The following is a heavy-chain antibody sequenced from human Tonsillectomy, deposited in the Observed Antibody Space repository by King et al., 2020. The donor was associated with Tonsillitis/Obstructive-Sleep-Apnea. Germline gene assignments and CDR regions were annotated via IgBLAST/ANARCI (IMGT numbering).Heavy chain of an antibody. J-gene: IGHJ4*02. CDR2: INHSGST. CDR3: ARKRERCSSTSCYTHCDY. Sequence: VQLQQWGAGLLKPSETLSLTCAVYGGSFSGYYWSWIRQPPGKGLEWIGEINHSGSTNYNPSLKSRVTISVDTSKNQFSLKLSSVTAADTAVYYCARKRERCSSTSCYTHCDYWGQGTLVTVSS. CDR1: GGSFSGYY. D-gene: IGHD2-2*02. V-gene: IGHV4-34*01.